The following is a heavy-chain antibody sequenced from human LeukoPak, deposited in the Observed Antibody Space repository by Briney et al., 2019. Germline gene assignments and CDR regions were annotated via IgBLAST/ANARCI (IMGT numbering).Heavy chain of an antibody. CDR3: ARGGSTTKGIAASTNNWCDP. D-gene: IGHD6-13*01. CDR1: SGSISRYY. CDR2: IYSSGST. V-gene: IGHV4-59*08. Sequence: SETLSLTCIVSSGSISRYYWSWIRQPPGQGLEWIGYIYSSGSTNYNPSFNSRVTIAVDTSKNQFSLKLSSVTAADTAVYYCARGGSTTKGIAASTNNWCDPWGQGTLVTVSS. J-gene: IGHJ5*02.